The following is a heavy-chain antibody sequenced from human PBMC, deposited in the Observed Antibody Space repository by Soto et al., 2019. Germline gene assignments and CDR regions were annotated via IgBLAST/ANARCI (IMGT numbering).Heavy chain of an antibody. CDR2: ISFNGLSQ. J-gene: IGHJ3*01. D-gene: IGHD3-16*01. CDR3: ARGGRGLRGAFDV. Sequence: QELLVESGGGVVQPGKSLRLSCAASGFTFSSFAMHWVRQAPGKGLEWVSVISFNGLSQFYPDSIRGRFTISRDNSKNTLYLQLDSLSPDDTAVCYCARGGRGLRGAFDVWGQGTEVSVS. V-gene: IGHV3-30*03. CDR1: GFTFSSFA.